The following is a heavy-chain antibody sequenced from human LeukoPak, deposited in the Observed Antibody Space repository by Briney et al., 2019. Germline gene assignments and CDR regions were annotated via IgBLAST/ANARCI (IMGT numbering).Heavy chain of an antibody. Sequence: SETLSLTCTVSVGSISSSSYYWSWIRQPPGKGLEWIGYIYYSGGANYNPSLKSRVTISIDTSKNQFSLKLSSVTAADTAVFYCARGGGYSYGYAFDIWGQGTMVTVS. V-gene: IGHV4-61*01. CDR2: IYYSGGA. CDR1: VGSISSSSYY. CDR3: ARGGGYSYGYAFDI. J-gene: IGHJ3*02. D-gene: IGHD5-18*01.